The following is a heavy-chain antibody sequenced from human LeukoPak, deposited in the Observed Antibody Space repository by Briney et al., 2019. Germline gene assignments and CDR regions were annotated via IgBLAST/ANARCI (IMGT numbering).Heavy chain of an antibody. D-gene: IGHD3-22*01. CDR2: ISGSGGST. Sequence: GGSLRLSCAASGFTFSSYTMSWVRQAPGKGLEWVSAISGSGGSTYYADSVKGRFTISRDNSKNTLYLQMNSLRAEDTAVYYCAKGVGYYYDSGSYYYFEYWGQGTLVTVSS. J-gene: IGHJ4*02. V-gene: IGHV3-23*01. CDR3: AKGVGYYYDSGSYYYFEY. CDR1: GFTFSSYT.